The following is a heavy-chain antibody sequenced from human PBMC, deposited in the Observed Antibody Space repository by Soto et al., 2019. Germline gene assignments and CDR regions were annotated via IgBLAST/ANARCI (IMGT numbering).Heavy chain of an antibody. V-gene: IGHV1-69*13. J-gene: IGHJ3*02. CDR1: GSTFISYA. D-gene: IGHD6-6*01. CDR3: ARGEAARPGAFDI. CDR2: IIPIFGTA. Sequence: SEKVSWKASGSTFISYAISLLRQAPGQGLEWMGGIIPIFGTANYAQKFQGRVTITADESTSTAYMELSSLRSEDTAVYYCARGEAARPGAFDIWGQGTMVTVSS.